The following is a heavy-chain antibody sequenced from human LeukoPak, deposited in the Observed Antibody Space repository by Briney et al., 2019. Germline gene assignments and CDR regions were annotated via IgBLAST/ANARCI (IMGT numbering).Heavy chain of an antibody. CDR3: VRSTRNSDGSDYYYFDDY. CDR2: INPTSTSI. V-gene: IGHV3-21*01. Sequence: PGGSLRLSRAASGLTFSDYSINWVRQAAGEGLEWVSSINPTSTSIYYADAVKGRFTISRDNARSSLYLQMNSLRAEDAAVYYCVRSTRNSDGSDYYYFDDYWGQGILVTVSS. CDR1: GLTFSDYS. D-gene: IGHD3-22*01. J-gene: IGHJ4*02.